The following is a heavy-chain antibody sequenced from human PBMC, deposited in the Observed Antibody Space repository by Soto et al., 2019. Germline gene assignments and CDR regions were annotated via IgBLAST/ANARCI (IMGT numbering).Heavy chain of an antibody. V-gene: IGHV4-34*01. Sequence: QVQLQQWGAGLLKPSETLSLTCAVYGGSFSGYYWSWIRQPPGKGLEWIGEINHSGSTNYNPSLKSRVTISVDTSKNHFSLKLRSVTAADTAVYYYAGGRVVVPHATPFSVWGKGTTVTVSS. CDR2: INHSGST. CDR3: AGGRVVVPHATPFSV. J-gene: IGHJ6*04. CDR1: GGSFSGYY. D-gene: IGHD2-2*01.